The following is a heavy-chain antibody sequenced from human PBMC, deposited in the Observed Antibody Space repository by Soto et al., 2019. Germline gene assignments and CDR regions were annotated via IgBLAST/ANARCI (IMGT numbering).Heavy chain of an antibody. V-gene: IGHV3-30*03. CDR2: ISYDGSNK. CDR3: ARDLNYYDSSGLDC. CDR1: GFTFSSYG. J-gene: IGHJ4*02. Sequence: GGSLRLSCAASGFTFSSYGMHWVRQAPGKGLEWVAVISYDGSNKYYADSVKGRFTISRDNSKNTLYLQMNSLRAEDTAVYYCARDLNYYDSSGLDCWGQGILVTLSS. D-gene: IGHD3-22*01.